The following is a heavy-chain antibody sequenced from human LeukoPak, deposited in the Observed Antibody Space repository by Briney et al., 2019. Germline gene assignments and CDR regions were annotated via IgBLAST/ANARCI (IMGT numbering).Heavy chain of an antibody. CDR3: AKDQQVIAAAGQTFDY. CDR1: GLTFSSYA. D-gene: IGHD6-13*01. CDR2: ITGSGAST. Sequence: GGSLRLSCAASGLTFSSYAMSWVRQAPGKGLEWVSAITGSGASTYYADSVKGRFTISRDNSKNTLYLQMNSLRAEDTAVYYCAKDQQVIAAAGQTFDYWGQGTLVTVSS. V-gene: IGHV3-23*01. J-gene: IGHJ4*02.